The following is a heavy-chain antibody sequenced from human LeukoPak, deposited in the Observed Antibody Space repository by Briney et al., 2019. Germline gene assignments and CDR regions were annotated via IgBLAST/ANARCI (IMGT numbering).Heavy chain of an antibody. Sequence: GGSLRLSCAASGFTFSSYARSWVRQAPGKGLEWGSAISGSGGSTYYADSVKGRFTISRDNSKNTLYLQMNSLRAEDTAVYYCAKDDGSRAFYFDYWGQGTLVTVSS. J-gene: IGHJ4*02. V-gene: IGHV3-23*01. CDR3: AKDDGSRAFYFDY. CDR1: GFTFSSYA. D-gene: IGHD3-10*01. CDR2: ISGSGGST.